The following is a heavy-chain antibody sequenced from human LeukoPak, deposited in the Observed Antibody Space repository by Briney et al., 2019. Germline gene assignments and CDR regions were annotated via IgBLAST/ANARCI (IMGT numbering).Heavy chain of an antibody. J-gene: IGHJ6*03. Sequence: GESLKISCKGSGYSFTSYWIGWVRQMPGKGLEWMGIIYPGDSGTRYSPSFQGQVTISADKSISTAYLQWSSLKASDTAMYYCARQLHCSSTSCYRDYYYYYMDVWGKGTTVTVSS. CDR3: ARQLHCSSTSCYRDYYYYYMDV. V-gene: IGHV5-51*01. CDR2: IYPGDSGT. D-gene: IGHD2-2*01. CDR1: GYSFTSYW.